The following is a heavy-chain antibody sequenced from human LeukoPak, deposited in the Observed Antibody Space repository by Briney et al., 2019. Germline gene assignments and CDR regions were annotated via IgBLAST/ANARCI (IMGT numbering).Heavy chain of an antibody. J-gene: IGHJ3*02. Sequence: GASVKVSCKASGYIFTGYYMHWVRQAPGQGLEWMGWINTNSGGTNYAQKFQGRVTVTRDTSISTAYMELTRLRSDDTAVYYCAVNLAYCGGDCYPFDAFDIWGQGTMVTVSS. CDR3: AVNLAYCGGDCYPFDAFDI. D-gene: IGHD2-21*02. CDR1: GYIFTGYY. V-gene: IGHV1-2*02. CDR2: INTNSGGT.